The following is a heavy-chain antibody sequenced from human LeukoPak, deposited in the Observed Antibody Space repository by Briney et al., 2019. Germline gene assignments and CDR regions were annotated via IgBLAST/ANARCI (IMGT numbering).Heavy chain of an antibody. CDR3: ARHYDSSGYGY. CDR1: GFTFSSYE. V-gene: IGHV3-48*03. D-gene: IGHD3-22*01. J-gene: IGHJ4*02. CDR2: ISSSGSTI. Sequence: GGSLRLSCAASGFTFSSYEMNWVRQAPRKGLEWVSYISSSGSTIYYADSVEGRFTISRDNAKNSLYLQMNGLRAEDTAVYYCARHYDSSGYGYWGQGTLVTVSS.